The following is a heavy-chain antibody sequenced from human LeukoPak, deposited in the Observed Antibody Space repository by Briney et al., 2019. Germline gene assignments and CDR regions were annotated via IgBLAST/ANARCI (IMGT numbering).Heavy chain of an antibody. CDR3: ARGSLWFGELLPIQNWFDP. J-gene: IGHJ5*02. CDR1: GGSISSSGYY. D-gene: IGHD3-10*01. CDR2: IYYSGST. V-gene: IGHV4-39*07. Sequence: ASETLSLTCTVSGGSISSSGYYWGWIRQPPGKGLEWIGSIYYSGSTYYNPSLKSRVTISVDTSKNQFSLKLSSVTAADTAVYYCARGSLWFGELLPIQNWFDPWGQGTLVTVSS.